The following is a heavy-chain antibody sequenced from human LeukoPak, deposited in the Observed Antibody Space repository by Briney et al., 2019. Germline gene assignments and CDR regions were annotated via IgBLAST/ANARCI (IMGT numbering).Heavy chain of an antibody. CDR2: IIPIFGTA. D-gene: IGHD2-21*02. V-gene: IGHV1-69*05. Sequence: ASVKVSCKASGGTFSSCAISWVRQAPGQGLEWMGGIIPIFGTANYAQKFQGRVTITTDESTSTAYMELSSLRSEDTAVYYCASIVVVTASFVDWYFDLWGRGTLVTVSS. CDR1: GGTFSSCA. J-gene: IGHJ2*01. CDR3: ASIVVVTASFVDWYFDL.